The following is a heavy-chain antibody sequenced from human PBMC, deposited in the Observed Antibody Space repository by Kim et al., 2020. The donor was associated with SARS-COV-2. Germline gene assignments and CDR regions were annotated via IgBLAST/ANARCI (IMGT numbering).Heavy chain of an antibody. Sequence: VKSRITINPDTSKNQFSLQLNSVTPEDTAVYYCARGYYDSSGYLLNAFDIWGQGTMVTVSS. D-gene: IGHD3-22*01. V-gene: IGHV6-1*01. CDR3: ARGYYDSSGYLLNAFDI. J-gene: IGHJ3*02.